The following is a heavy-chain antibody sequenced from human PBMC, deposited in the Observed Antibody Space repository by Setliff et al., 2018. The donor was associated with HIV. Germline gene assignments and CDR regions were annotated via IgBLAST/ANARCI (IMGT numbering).Heavy chain of an antibody. D-gene: IGHD3-9*01. CDR2: INHSGST. CDR3: ARVRTGSYFQRLDYYYMDV. CDR1: GGSFSSYY. Sequence: SETLSLTCGVYGGSFSSYYWSWIRQSPGKGLEWIGEINHSGSTNYNPSLKSRVTISVDTSKNQFSLKLSSVTAADTAVYFCARVRTGSYFQRLDYYYMDVWGKGTTVT. V-gene: IGHV4-34*01. J-gene: IGHJ6*03.